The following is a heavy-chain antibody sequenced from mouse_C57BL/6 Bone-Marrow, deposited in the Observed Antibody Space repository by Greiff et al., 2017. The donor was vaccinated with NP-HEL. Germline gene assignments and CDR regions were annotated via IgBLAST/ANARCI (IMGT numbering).Heavy chain of an antibody. V-gene: IGHV5-12*01. D-gene: IGHD2-4*01. J-gene: IGHJ3*01. CDR1: GFTFSDYY. Sequence: EVKLEESGGGLVQPGGSLKLSCAASGFTFSDYYMYWVRQTPEKRLEWVAYISNGGGSTYYPDTVKGRFTISRDNAKNTPYLQMSRLKSEDTAMYYCARQGLRRGAWFAYWGQGTLVTVSA. CDR3: ARQGLRRGAWFAY. CDR2: ISNGGGST.